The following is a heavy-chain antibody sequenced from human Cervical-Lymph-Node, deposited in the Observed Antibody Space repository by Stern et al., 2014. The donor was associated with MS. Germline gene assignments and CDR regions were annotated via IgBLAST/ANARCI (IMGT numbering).Heavy chain of an antibody. CDR3: TKAWGH. CDR1: GYTFTSAD. CDR2: MNPDSGDT. J-gene: IGHJ1*01. Sequence: QVQLVQSGAEVRKPGASVRLSCKASGYTFTSADINWVRQASGQGLEWMGGMNPDSGDTGFEQQIRGRGTLNREKSTSPVYMEMGSMASEDTADYYYTKAWGHWGQGTQVTVSS. V-gene: IGHV1-8*01. D-gene: IGHD7-27*01.